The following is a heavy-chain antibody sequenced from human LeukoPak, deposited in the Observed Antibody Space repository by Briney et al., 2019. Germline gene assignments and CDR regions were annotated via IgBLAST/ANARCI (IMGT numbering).Heavy chain of an antibody. CDR3: ARAPDDYGDWYYFDY. CDR1: GFTFTKFA. Sequence: GGSLRLSCAASGFTFTKFAMSWVRQAPGKGLEWISAISGSDESTYYADSVKGRFTISRDNSKNTAYLQMNSLRVEDTAVYYCARAPDDYGDWYYFDYWGQGTLVTVSS. J-gene: IGHJ4*02. D-gene: IGHD4-17*01. V-gene: IGHV3-23*01. CDR2: ISGSDEST.